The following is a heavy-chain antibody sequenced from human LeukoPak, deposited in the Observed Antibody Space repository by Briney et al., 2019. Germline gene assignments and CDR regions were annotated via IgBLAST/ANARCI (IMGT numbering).Heavy chain of an antibody. Sequence: PGRSLRLSCAASGFTFSSYAMHWIRQAPGKGLEWVAVISYVGDNKYYADSVKGRFTISRDNSKNTLYLQMNSLRAEDTAVYYCARDFEAHDLRPIGYWGQGTLVTVSS. V-gene: IGHV3-30*01. D-gene: IGHD3-3*01. CDR3: ARDFEAHDLRPIGY. J-gene: IGHJ4*02. CDR1: GFTFSSYA. CDR2: ISYVGDNK.